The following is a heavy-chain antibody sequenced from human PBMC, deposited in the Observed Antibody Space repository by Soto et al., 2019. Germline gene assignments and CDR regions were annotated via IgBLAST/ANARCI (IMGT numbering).Heavy chain of an antibody. Sequence: QVQLQELGPGLVKPSQTLSLTCTVSGGSISSGGYYWSWIRQHPGKGLEWIGYIYYSGSTYYNPSLKSRVTISVDTSKNQFSLKLSSVTAADTAVYYCARDQRGSYRFDPWGQGTLVTVSS. CDR2: IYYSGST. V-gene: IGHV4-31*03. D-gene: IGHD1-26*01. J-gene: IGHJ5*02. CDR1: GGSISSGGYY. CDR3: ARDQRGSYRFDP.